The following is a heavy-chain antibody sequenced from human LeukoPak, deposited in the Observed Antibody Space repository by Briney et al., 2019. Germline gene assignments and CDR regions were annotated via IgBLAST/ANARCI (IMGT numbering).Heavy chain of an antibody. Sequence: SQTLSLTCAISGDGVSTNNAAWSWIRQSPSRGLEWLGRTYYRSKWYNYYAGSVKSRIIFNPDTSKNQFSLHLNSVTPEGTAVYYCAREKVVLAATHYYGMDVWGQGTTVTVSS. D-gene: IGHD2-15*01. J-gene: IGHJ6*02. CDR3: AREKVVLAATHYYGMDV. V-gene: IGHV6-1*01. CDR1: GDGVSTNNAA. CDR2: TYYRSKWYN.